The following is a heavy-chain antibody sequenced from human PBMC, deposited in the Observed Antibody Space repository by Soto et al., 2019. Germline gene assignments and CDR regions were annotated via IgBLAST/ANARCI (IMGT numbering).Heavy chain of an antibody. Sequence: PSETLSLTCAVSGYSISSSNWWGWIRQPPGKGMEWIGYIYYSGTTYYNPYLKSRVTMSVDTSKNQFSLKLTSVTAVDTAVYYCARREIQGPIDYWGQGTLVTVS. CDR2: IYYSGTT. J-gene: IGHJ4*02. CDR3: ARREIQGPIDY. V-gene: IGHV4-28*01. CDR1: GYSISSSNW. D-gene: IGHD1-26*01.